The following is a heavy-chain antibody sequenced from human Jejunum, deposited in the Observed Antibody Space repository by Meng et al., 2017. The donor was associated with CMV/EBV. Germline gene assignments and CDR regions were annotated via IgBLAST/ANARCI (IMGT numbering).Heavy chain of an antibody. CDR1: GYSFTTYA. CDR2: INAGNGNT. D-gene: IGHD2-2*01. J-gene: IGHJ4*02. V-gene: IGHV1-3*01. CDR3: ARTGCSSSSCYDY. Sequence: QGTRVQSGAEGKKPGASGKVSCKASGYSFTTYAMHWVRQAPGQRLEWMGWINAGNGNTKYSEKFQSRVTITRDTAASTAYMELSSLRSEDTAVYYCARTGCSSSSCYDYWGQGTLVTVSS.